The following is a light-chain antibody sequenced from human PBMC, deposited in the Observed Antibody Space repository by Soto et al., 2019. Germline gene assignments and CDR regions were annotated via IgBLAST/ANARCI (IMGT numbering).Light chain of an antibody. CDR2: LNSDGSH. V-gene: IGLV4-69*01. CDR1: SGHSSYA. Sequence: VLTQSPSASASLGASVKLTCTLSSGHSSYAIAWHQQQPEKGPRYLMKLNSDGSHSKGDGIPDRFSGSSSGAERYLTISSLQSEDEADYYCQTWDTGIQVFGGGTKLTVL. J-gene: IGLJ2*01. CDR3: QTWDTGIQV.